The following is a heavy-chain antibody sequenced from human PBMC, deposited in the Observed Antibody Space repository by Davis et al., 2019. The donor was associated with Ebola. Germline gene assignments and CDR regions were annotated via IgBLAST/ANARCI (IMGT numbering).Heavy chain of an antibody. V-gene: IGHV1-8*01. CDR1: GYTFTSYD. CDR2: MNPNSGNT. D-gene: IGHD3-3*01. J-gene: IGHJ6*02. Sequence: ASVKVSCKASGYTFTSYDINWVRQATGQGLEWMGWMNPNSGNTGYAQKFQGRVTMTRNTSISTAYMELSSLRSEDTAVYYCAAYYDFWSGPPDYYYYYGMDVWGQGTTVTVSS. CDR3: AAYYDFWSGPPDYYYYYGMDV.